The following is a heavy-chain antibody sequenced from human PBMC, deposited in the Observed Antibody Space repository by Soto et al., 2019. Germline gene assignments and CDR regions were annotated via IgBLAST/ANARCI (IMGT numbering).Heavy chain of an antibody. CDR1: GGSVSSDSYY. CDR2: IYYTGGT. V-gene: IGHV4-61*03. CDR3: ARLEVGLDY. D-gene: IGHD2-2*01. J-gene: IGHJ4*02. Sequence: QVQLQESGPGLVKPSETLSLTCSVSGGSVSSDSYYWSWIRQSPEKGLEWIGYIYYTGGTKYNPSLTSRVTISADTSRNHFSLKLTSVTAADTAVYYCARLEVGLDYWGQGVLVTVSS.